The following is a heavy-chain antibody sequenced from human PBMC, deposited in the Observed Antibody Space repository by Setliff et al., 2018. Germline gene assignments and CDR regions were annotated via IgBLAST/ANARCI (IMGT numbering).Heavy chain of an antibody. CDR1: GGSISSSSYY. V-gene: IGHV4-39*07. J-gene: IGHJ6*02. Sequence: PSETLSLTCTVSGGSISSSSYYRGWIRQPPGKGLEWIGSIYYSGSTYYNPSLKSRVTISVDTSKNQFSLKLSSVTAADTAVYYCARVSQYSSGWYYYYYGMDVWGQGTTVTVSS. D-gene: IGHD6-19*01. CDR3: ARVSQYSSGWYYYYYGMDV. CDR2: IYYSGST.